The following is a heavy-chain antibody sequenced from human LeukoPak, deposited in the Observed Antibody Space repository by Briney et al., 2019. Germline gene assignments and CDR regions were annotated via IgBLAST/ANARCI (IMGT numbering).Heavy chain of an antibody. Sequence: GGSLRLSCAASGFTVSSNYMSWVRQAPGKGLEWVSVIYSGGSTYYADSVKGRFTISRDNSKNTLYLQTNSLRAEDTAVYYCARIDYGDYPGAFDIWGQGTMVTVSS. CDR2: IYSGGST. CDR1: GFTVSSNY. CDR3: ARIDYGDYPGAFDI. V-gene: IGHV3-53*01. D-gene: IGHD4-17*01. J-gene: IGHJ3*02.